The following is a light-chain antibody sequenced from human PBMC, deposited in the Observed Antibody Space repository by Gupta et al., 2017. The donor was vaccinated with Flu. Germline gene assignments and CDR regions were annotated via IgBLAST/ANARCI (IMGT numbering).Light chain of an antibody. V-gene: IGKV1-5*03. Sequence: DIQMTQSPSTLSASVGDGVTITCRANDSISRWLAWYQQKPGKAPKLLIYRASELQSGVPSRFSGGGSGTEFTLTITGLQADDFAIYYCQQYKSYFPYSFGQGTRLEV. J-gene: IGKJ2*03. CDR3: QQYKSYFPYS. CDR2: RAS. CDR1: DSISRW.